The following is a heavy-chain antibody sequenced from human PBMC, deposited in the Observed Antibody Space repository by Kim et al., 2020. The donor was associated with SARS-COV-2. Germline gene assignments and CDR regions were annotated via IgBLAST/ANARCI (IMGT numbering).Heavy chain of an antibody. D-gene: IGHD6-6*01. CDR1: GGSVSSGSHF. Sequence: SETLSLTCNVSGGSVSSGSHFWSWVRQPPGGGLEWIAYIYYSGSTHYNPSLKSRVTISVDTSRDQFSLTLRSVTEADTAVYFCVSSLNTYYYSMDVWGQGTTVTVAS. V-gene: IGHV4-61*01. J-gene: IGHJ6*03. CDR2: IYYSGST. CDR3: VSSLNTYYYSMDV.